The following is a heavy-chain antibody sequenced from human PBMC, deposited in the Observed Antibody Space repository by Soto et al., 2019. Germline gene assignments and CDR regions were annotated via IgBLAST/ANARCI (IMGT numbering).Heavy chain of an antibody. CDR2: ISPFNYNT. CDR3: ARGGRRLGWFDP. D-gene: IGHD6-25*01. J-gene: IGHJ5*02. Sequence: QVQLMQSRPEVKTPGASVKLSCKASGYTFSSYVITWVRQAPGQGLEWMGWISPFNYNTNYAQKFQGRVTMTTDTSTNTAYMELMSLRSDDTAVYYCARGGRRLGWFDPCGQGTLVTVSS. V-gene: IGHV1-18*01. CDR1: GYTFSSYV.